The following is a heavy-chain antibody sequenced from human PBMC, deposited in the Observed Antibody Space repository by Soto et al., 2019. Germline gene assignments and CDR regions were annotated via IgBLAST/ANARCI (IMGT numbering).Heavy chain of an antibody. V-gene: IGHV4-59*12. Sequence: SETLSLTCTVSGGSISSYCWTWIRQPPGEGLEWIGEISNSGSTNYNPSLKSRVTISVDTPKNQFSLKLSSVTAADTAVYYCASRVATISTLYAEYFQHWGQGTLVTVSS. CDR3: ASRVATISTLYAEYFQH. CDR1: GGSISSYC. J-gene: IGHJ1*01. CDR2: ISNSGST. D-gene: IGHD5-12*01.